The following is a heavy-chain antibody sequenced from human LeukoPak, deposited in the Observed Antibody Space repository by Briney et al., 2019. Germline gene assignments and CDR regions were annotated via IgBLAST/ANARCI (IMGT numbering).Heavy chain of an antibody. V-gene: IGHV3-48*03. CDR1: GFTFSSYE. D-gene: IGHD7-27*01. CDR2: ISSSGSTI. J-gene: IGHJ4*02. Sequence: GGSLRLSCAASGFTFSSYEMNWVRQAPGKGLEWVSYISSSGSTIYYADSVKGRFTISRDNAKNSLYLQMNSLRAEDTAVCYCARGRKLGIDYWGQGTLVTVSS. CDR3: ARGRKLGIDY.